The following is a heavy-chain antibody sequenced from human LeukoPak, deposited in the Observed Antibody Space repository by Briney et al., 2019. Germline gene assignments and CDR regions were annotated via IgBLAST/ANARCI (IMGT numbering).Heavy chain of an antibody. J-gene: IGHJ5*02. CDR3: ARHPVFLRRDSDFAPDWFDP. Sequence: PSETLSLTCTVSLGSISSIDYYWGWIRQPPGKGLEWIGTISYNGRIYYNPSLKSRLTISVDASKNHFSLKLASVTAADTAVYYCARHPVFLRRDSDFAPDWFDPWGQGTLVVVSS. D-gene: IGHD3/OR15-3a*01. V-gene: IGHV4-39*01. CDR2: ISYNGRI. CDR1: LGSISSIDYY.